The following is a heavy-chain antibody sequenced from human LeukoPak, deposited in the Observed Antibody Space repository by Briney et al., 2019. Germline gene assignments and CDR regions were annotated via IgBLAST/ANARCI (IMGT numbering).Heavy chain of an antibody. CDR2: INPNSGGT. V-gene: IGHV1-2*02. J-gene: IGHJ6*02. CDR1: GYTFTGYY. Sequence: ASVRVSCKASGYTFTGYYMHWVRQAPGQGLEWMGWINPNSGGTNYAEKFQGRVTMTRDTSISTAYMELSRLRSDDTAVYYCARGGYDILTGSQQDYYYYYGMDVWGQGTTVTVSS. CDR3: ARGGYDILTGSQQDYYYYYGMDV. D-gene: IGHD3-9*01.